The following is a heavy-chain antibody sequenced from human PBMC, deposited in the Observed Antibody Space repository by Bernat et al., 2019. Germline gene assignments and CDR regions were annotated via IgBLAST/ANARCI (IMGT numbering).Heavy chain of an antibody. Sequence: EVQLVESGGGLVKPGGSLRLSCAASGFTFTNAWMNWVRQAPGKGLEWVGRIKSKTDGGTTDYAAPVKGRFSISRDDSKKTVYLQMNSLKTEDTAVYYCTTDPTQYGDYGFGYWGQGTLVTVSS. CDR3: TTDPTQYGDYGFGY. CDR1: GFTFTNAW. J-gene: IGHJ4*02. V-gene: IGHV3-15*07. CDR2: IKSKTDGGTT. D-gene: IGHD4-17*01.